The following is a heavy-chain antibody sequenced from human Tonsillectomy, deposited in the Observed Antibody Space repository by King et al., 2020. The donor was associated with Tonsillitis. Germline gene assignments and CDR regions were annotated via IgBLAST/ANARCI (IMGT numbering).Heavy chain of an antibody. V-gene: IGHV3-23*04. J-gene: IGHJ6*02. CDR3: AKDPTPHVAYYCYAMDV. D-gene: IGHD4-11*01. CDR2: ISGTGGST. CDR1: GFTFSYYV. Sequence: VQLVESGGGLVQPGGSLRLSCAASGFTFSYYVMSWVRQAPGKGLEWVSVISGTGGSTYYADSVKGRLTISRDNSKNTRYLQMNSLRDEDTAVYYGAKDPTPHVAYYCYAMDVWGQGTTVTVSS.